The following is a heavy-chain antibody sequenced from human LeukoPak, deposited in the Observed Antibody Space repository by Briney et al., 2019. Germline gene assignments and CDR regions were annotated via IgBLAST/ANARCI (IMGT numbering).Heavy chain of an antibody. CDR3: ARINVRQWLAYYFDY. D-gene: IGHD6-19*01. V-gene: IGHV3-7*01. CDR2: IKQDGSEK. J-gene: IGHJ4*02. Sequence: LPGGSLRLSCAASGFTFSSYWISWVRQAPGKGLEWVANIKQDGSEKYYVDSVKGRFTISRDNAKNSLYLQMNSLRAEDTAVYYCARINVRQWLAYYFDYWGQGSLVTVSS. CDR1: GFTFSSYW.